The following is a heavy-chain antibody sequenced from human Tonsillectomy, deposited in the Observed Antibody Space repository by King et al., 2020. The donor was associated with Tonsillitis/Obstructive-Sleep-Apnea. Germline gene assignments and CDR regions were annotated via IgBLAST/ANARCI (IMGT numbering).Heavy chain of an antibody. V-gene: IGHV2-5*02. D-gene: IGHD4-11*01. CDR3: AQTYRDYVGDWFDP. J-gene: IGHJ5*02. CDR1: GFSLSTSGVG. CDR2: IYWDDDK. Sequence: ITLKESGPTLVKPPQTLTLTCTFSGFSLSTSGVGVGWIRQPPGKALEWLALIYWDDDKRYSPSLNSRLTITKDTSKNQVVLTMTNMDPVDTATYYCAQTYRDYVGDWFDPWGQGTLVTVSS.